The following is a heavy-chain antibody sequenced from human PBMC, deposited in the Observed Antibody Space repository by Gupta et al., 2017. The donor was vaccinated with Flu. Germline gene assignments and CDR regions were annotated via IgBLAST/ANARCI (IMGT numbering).Heavy chain of an antibody. V-gene: IGHV2-5*02. CDR3: AHSHRQVIAGHYCGGDCYIGHPALDY. CDR2: IYWDDHK. Sequence: QITLKESGPTLVKPTQTLTLTCTFSGFSLSTSGVGVGWIRQPPGKALEWLALIYWDDHKSYSPSLKSRLTVTTDTSKKRVVLTMTDMDPMDTAAYYCAHSHRQVIAGHYCGGDCYIGHPALDYWGQGTPITV. CDR1: GFSLSTSGVG. J-gene: IGHJ4*02. D-gene: IGHD2-21*02.